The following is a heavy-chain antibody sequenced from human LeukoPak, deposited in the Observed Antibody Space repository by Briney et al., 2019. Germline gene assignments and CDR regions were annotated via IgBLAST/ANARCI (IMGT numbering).Heavy chain of an antibody. CDR2: IYYTGST. CDR3: ARERQRAFDY. CDR1: GGSISSINYY. V-gene: IGHV4-39*07. J-gene: IGHJ4*02. Sequence: PSETLSLTCTVSGGSISSINYYWGWIRQPPGKGLEWIGSIYYTGSTYYNPSLKSRFTISVDTSKNQFSLKESSVTAADTAVYYCARERQRAFDYWGQGTLVTVSS.